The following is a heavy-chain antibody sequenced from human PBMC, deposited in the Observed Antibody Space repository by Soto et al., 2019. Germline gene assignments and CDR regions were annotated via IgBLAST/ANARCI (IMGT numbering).Heavy chain of an antibody. J-gene: IGHJ4*02. CDR1: GYTFTSYG. D-gene: IGHD3-10*01. CDR2: ISAYNGNT. V-gene: IGHV1-18*04. Sequence: QVQLVQSGAEVKKPGASVKVSCKASGYTFTSYGISWVRQAPGQGLEWMGWISAYNGNTNYAQKLQGRVTMTTDTYTSRAYMGLRSLGSDDTAVYYCSGDPAFYYGSRGGVGLGYWGQGTLVTVSS. CDR3: SGDPAFYYGSRGGVGLGY.